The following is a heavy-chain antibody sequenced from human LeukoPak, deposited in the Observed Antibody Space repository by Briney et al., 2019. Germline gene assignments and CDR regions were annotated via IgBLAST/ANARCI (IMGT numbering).Heavy chain of an antibody. CDR1: GGSISTATYY. V-gene: IGHV4-31*03. CDR2: IYYDGST. Sequence: SETLSLTCNVSGGSISTATYYWSWVRQHPGKGLEWIGYIYYDGSTYYNPSLKSRVTISVDTSRNQFSLKLNSVTAADTAVYYCERFLRDYYGSGTGTPQYYFDYWGQGILVTVSS. D-gene: IGHD3-10*01. J-gene: IGHJ4*02. CDR3: ERFLRDYYGSGTGTPQYYFDY.